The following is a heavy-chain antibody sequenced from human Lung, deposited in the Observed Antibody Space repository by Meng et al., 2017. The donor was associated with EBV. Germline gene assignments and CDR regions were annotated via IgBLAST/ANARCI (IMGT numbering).Heavy chain of an antibody. CDR1: GGSISRSDW. CDR3: ARERDTRWFDP. V-gene: IGHV4-4*02. Sequence: VQRQESGPGLVKPSETLSLTCAVSGGSISRSDWWSWVRQPPGKGLEWIGETSHSGSTNYSPSLKSRVTISMDTSKNQFSLKLSSVTAADTAVYYCARERDTRWFDPWGRGTLVTVSS. CDR2: TSHSGST. D-gene: IGHD5-18*01. J-gene: IGHJ5*02.